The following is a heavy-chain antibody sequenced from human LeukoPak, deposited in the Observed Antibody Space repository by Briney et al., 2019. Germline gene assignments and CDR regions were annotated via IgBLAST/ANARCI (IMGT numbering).Heavy chain of an antibody. CDR1: GDSVSSNSAV. V-gene: IGHV6-1*01. J-gene: IGHJ4*02. CDR3: ARDAPGSSYFDY. Sequence: SQTLSLTCAISGDSVSSNSAVWNWIRQSPSRGLEWLGRTYYRPKWYNHYAVSVKSRITINPDTSKNQFSLQLDSVSPEDTAVYYCARDAPGSSYFDYWGQGTLVTVSS. D-gene: IGHD3-10*01. CDR2: TYYRPKWYN.